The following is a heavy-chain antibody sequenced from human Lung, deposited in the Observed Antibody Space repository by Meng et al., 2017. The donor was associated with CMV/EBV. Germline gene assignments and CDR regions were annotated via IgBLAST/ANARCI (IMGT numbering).Heavy chain of an antibody. J-gene: IGHJ4*02. CDR3: ARVGQWLPIDY. D-gene: IGHD6-19*01. V-gene: IGHV4-4*02. CDR2: IYHSGST. CDR1: GGSLISSDW. Sequence: GAGAARVTPAGTLSLSCGVSGGSLISSDWWSWGRQPPGKGLEWIGEIYHSGSTNYNPSLKSRVTISVDKSKNQFSLNLSSVTAADTAVYYCARVGQWLPIDYWGQGTLVTVSS.